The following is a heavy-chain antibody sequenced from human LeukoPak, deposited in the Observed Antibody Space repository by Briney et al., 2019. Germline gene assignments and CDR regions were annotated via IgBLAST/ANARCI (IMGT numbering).Heavy chain of an antibody. CDR2: IYYSGST. CDR3: ARIYCGGDCYPWYFDL. CDR1: GGSISSYY. Sequence: PLETLSLTCTVSGGSISSYYWSWIRQSPGKGLEWIGYIYYSGSTNYNPSLKSRVTISVDTSKNQFSLKLSSVTAADTAVYYCARIYCGGDCYPWYFDLWGRGTLVTVSS. J-gene: IGHJ2*01. D-gene: IGHD2-21*02. V-gene: IGHV4-59*01.